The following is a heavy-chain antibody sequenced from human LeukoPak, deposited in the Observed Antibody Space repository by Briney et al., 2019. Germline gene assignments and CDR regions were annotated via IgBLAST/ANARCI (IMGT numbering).Heavy chain of an antibody. J-gene: IGHJ4*02. Sequence: GGSLRLTCAASGFTFSDHYMDWVRQAPGKGLEWVSYISSSSSTIYYADSVKGRFTISRDNAKNSLYLQMNSLRAEDTAVYYCARDRGYSSFDYWGQGTLVTVSS. CDR1: GFTFSDHY. V-gene: IGHV3-11*04. CDR2: ISSSSSTI. CDR3: ARDRGYSSFDY. D-gene: IGHD6-13*01.